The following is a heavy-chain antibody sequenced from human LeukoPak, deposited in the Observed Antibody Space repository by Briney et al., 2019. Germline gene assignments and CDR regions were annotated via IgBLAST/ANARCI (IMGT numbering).Heavy chain of an antibody. Sequence: GASVKVSCKASGYTFTGYYMHWVRQAPGQGLEWMGWINPNSGGTNYAQKFQGRVTMTRDTSISTAYMELSRLRSDDTAVYYCARDKKGSSGWYYYYYYMDVWGKGTTVTVSS. V-gene: IGHV1-2*02. CDR2: INPNSGGT. CDR3: ARDKKGSSGWYYYYYYMDV. CDR1: GYTFTGYY. D-gene: IGHD6-19*01. J-gene: IGHJ6*03.